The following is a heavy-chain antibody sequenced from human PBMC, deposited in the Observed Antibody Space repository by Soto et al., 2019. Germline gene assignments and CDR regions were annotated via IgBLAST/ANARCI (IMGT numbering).Heavy chain of an antibody. CDR2: TYYRSKWYN. Sequence: PSQTLSLTCAISGDSVSSNSAAWNWIRQSPSRGLEWLGRTYYRSKWYNDYAVSGKSRITINPDTSKNQFSLQLNSVTPEDTAVYYCARDTAMVVGYYYYYGMDVWGQGTTVTVSS. CDR3: ARDTAMVVGYYYYYGMDV. J-gene: IGHJ6*02. D-gene: IGHD5-18*01. V-gene: IGHV6-1*01. CDR1: GDSVSSNSAA.